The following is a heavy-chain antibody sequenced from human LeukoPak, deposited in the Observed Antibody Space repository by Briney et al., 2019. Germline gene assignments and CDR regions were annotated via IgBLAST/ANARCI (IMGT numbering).Heavy chain of an antibody. CDR3: ARGAHKRDDYGGFFDY. CDR1: GFTFSSYA. Sequence: GGSLRLSCEVSGFTFSSYAMHWVRQAPGKGLEWVAVISSDGSKKDYADSVKGRFTISRDNSKNTLYLQMNSLRAEDTAVYYCARGAHKRDDYGGFFDYWGQGTLVTVSS. CDR2: ISSDGSKK. V-gene: IGHV3-30*04. J-gene: IGHJ4*02. D-gene: IGHD4-23*01.